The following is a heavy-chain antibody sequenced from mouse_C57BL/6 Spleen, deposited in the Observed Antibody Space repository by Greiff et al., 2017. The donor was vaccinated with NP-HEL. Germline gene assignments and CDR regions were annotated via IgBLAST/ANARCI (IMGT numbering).Heavy chain of an antibody. Sequence: EVQRVESVAELVRPGASVKLSCTASGFNIKNTYMHWVKQRPEQGLEWIGRIDPANGNTKYAPKFQGKATITADTSSNTAYLQLSSLTSEDTAIYYCARSSSNWDSSYFDYWGQGTTLTVSS. CDR3: ARSSSNWDSSYFDY. J-gene: IGHJ2*01. D-gene: IGHD4-1*01. V-gene: IGHV14-3*01. CDR1: GFNIKNTY. CDR2: IDPANGNT.